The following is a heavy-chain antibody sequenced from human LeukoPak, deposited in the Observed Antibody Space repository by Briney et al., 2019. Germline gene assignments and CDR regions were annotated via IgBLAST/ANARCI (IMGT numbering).Heavy chain of an antibody. CDR3: AKGGYTTWFDP. J-gene: IGHJ5*02. V-gene: IGHV3-23*01. Sequence: GGSLRLSCAASGFTFREYSMTWVRQAPGQGLEWVSNIRSNGVDTYYTDSVKGRFTISRDNSKNTLYLEMNSLRAGDTAVYYCAKGGYTTWFDPWGQGTLVTVSS. CDR2: IRSNGVDT. CDR1: GFTFREYS. D-gene: IGHD2-15*01.